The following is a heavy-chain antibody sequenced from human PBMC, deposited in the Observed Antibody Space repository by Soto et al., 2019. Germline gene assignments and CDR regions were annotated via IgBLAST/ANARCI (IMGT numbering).Heavy chain of an antibody. J-gene: IGHJ4*02. Sequence: LRLSCAASGFTFSDYYMSWIRQPPGKGLEWIGNIHYSGSTYYDSSLQSRVTISIDTSKNQFSLKLSSVTATDTAVYYCASQHYYDSSGYYVVYWGQGTLVTVSS. D-gene: IGHD3-22*01. V-gene: IGHV4-59*04. CDR1: GFTFSDYY. CDR3: ASQHYYDSSGYYVVY. CDR2: IHYSGST.